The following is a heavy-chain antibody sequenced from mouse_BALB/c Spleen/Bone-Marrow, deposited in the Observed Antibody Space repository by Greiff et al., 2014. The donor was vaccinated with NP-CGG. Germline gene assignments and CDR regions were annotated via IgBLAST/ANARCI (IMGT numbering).Heavy chain of an antibody. Sequence: VKLQESGAELVKPGPSVKMSCRASGYTFTSYWMHWVKQRPGQGLEWIGDIYPGSDSTNYNEKFKSKATLTVDTSSSTAYMQLSSLTSEDSAVYYCARRDDYDDYYFAYWGQGTTLTVSS. CDR3: ARRDDYDDYYFAY. CDR1: GYTFTSYW. D-gene: IGHD2-4*01. J-gene: IGHJ2*01. V-gene: IGHV1-55*01. CDR2: IYPGSDST.